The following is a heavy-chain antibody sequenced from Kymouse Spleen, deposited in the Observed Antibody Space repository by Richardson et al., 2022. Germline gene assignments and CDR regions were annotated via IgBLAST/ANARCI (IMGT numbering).Heavy chain of an antibody. CDR3: TTEWIQLWPDAFDI. V-gene: IGHV3-15*01. CDR2: IKSKTDGGTT. D-gene: IGHD5-18,IGHD5-18*01. CDR1: GFTFSNAW. Sequence: EVQLVESGGGLVKPGGSLRLSCAASGFTFSNAWMSWVRQAPGKGLEWVGRIKSKTDGGTTDYAAPVKGRFTISRDDSKNTLYLQMNSLKTEDTAVYYCTTEWIQLWPDAFDIWGQGTMVTVSS. J-gene: IGHJ3*02.